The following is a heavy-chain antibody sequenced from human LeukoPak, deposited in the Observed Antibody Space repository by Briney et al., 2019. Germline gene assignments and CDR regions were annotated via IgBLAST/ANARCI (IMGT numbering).Heavy chain of an antibody. V-gene: IGHV1-18*01. CDR3: ARGSVVPAARTYYGTDV. CDR2: ISAYNGNT. CDR1: GYTFTSYG. J-gene: IGHJ6*02. D-gene: IGHD2-2*01. Sequence: ASVKVSCKASGYTFTSYGISWVRQAPGQGLEWMGWISAYNGNTNYAQKLQGRVTMTTDTSTSTAYMELRSLRSDDTAVYYCARGSVVPAARTYYGTDVWGQGTTVTVSS.